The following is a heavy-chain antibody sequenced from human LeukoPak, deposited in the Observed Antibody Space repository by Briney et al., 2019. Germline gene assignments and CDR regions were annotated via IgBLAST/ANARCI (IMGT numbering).Heavy chain of an antibody. V-gene: IGHV3-23*01. Sequence: SCKASGGTFSSYGMSWVRQAPGKGLEWVSAISGSGGSTYYADSVKGRFTISRDNSKNTLYLQMNSLRAADTAVYYCARSGGYYFDYWGQGTLVTVSS. CDR1: GGTFSSYG. J-gene: IGHJ4*02. CDR3: ARSGGYYFDY. CDR2: ISGSGGST. D-gene: IGHD3-16*01.